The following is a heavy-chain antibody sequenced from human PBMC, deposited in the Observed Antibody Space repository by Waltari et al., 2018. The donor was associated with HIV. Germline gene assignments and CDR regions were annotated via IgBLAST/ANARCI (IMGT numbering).Heavy chain of an antibody. V-gene: IGHV4-34*02. J-gene: IGHJ6*02. D-gene: IGHD1-1*01. Sequence: QVQLQQWGAGQVKPSETLSPTCLLYGGSFRGFYWTWARHSPGKGLEWIGEIDQSGASRFNPSLKRRITISMDTSRSHFALKLSPVSPADTAVYYCARGPSLRAFRGNLYFNSSLDVWGQGTTVTVSS. CDR2: IDQSGAS. CDR3: ARGPSLRAFRGNLYFNSSLDV. CDR1: GGSFRGFY.